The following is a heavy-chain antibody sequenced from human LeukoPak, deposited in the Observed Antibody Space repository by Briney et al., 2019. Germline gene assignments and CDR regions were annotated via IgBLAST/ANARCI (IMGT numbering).Heavy chain of an antibody. J-gene: IGHJ3*02. CDR1: GYTFTSYA. CDR2: INAGNGNT. Sequence: ASVKVSCKASGYTFTSYAMNWVRQAPGQRLEWMGWINAGNGNTKYSQKFQGRVTITRDTSASTAYMELSSLRSEDTAVYYCAREDDGDYGAFDIWGQGTMVTVSS. CDR3: AREDDGDYGAFDI. V-gene: IGHV1-3*01. D-gene: IGHD4-17*01.